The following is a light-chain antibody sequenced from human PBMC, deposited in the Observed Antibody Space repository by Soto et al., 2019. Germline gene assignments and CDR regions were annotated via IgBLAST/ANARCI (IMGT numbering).Light chain of an antibody. V-gene: IGKV1-39*01. J-gene: IGKJ1*01. Sequence: DIQLTQSPSSLSASVGDRITITCRSSQSISRYLNWYQQRPGTAPKVLIFGANSLQSGVPSRFSGSGSGTEFTITISTLQHEDIATYYCQQNYGTPGTFGQETKVDVK. CDR2: GAN. CDR3: QQNYGTPGT. CDR1: QSISRY.